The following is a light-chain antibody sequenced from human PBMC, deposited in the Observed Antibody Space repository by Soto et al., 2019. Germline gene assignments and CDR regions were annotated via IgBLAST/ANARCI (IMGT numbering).Light chain of an antibody. V-gene: IGLV1-51*01. J-gene: IGLJ3*02. CDR3: ETWDNRLSAGV. CDR2: DND. CDR1: SSNIGNNY. Sequence: QSALTQPPSVSAAPGQKVTISCSGSSSNIGNNYVSWYQQLPGTAPKLLIYDNDKRPSGIPVRFSGSKSGTSATLGITGLQTGDEADYYCETWDNRLSAGVFGGGTQLTVL.